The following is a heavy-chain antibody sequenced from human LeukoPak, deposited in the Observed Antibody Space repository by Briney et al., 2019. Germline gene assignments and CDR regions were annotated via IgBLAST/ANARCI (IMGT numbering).Heavy chain of an antibody. J-gene: IGHJ4*02. CDR1: GFTFSSYW. V-gene: IGHV3-7*01. CDR2: IKQDGSEK. Sequence: GGSLRLSCAASGFTFSSYWMSWVRQAPGKGLEWVANIKQDGSEKYYVDSVKGRFTIPRDNAKNSLYLQMNSLRAEDTAVYYCARGDDYGDYHFDYWGQGTLVTVSS. CDR3: ARGDDYGDYHFDY. D-gene: IGHD4-17*01.